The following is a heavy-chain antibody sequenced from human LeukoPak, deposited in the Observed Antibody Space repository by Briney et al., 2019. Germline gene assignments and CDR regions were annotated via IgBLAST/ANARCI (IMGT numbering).Heavy chain of an antibody. CDR2: IIPIFGTA. CDR3: ARVRYSSGWNYYYYMDV. Sequence: ASVKVSCKASGGTFSSYAISWVRQAPGQGLEWMGGIIPIFGTANYAQKLQGRVTMTTDTSTSTAYMELRSLRSDDTAVYYCARVRYSSGWNYYYYMDVWGKGTTVTVSS. V-gene: IGHV1-69*05. J-gene: IGHJ6*03. D-gene: IGHD6-19*01. CDR1: GGTFSSYA.